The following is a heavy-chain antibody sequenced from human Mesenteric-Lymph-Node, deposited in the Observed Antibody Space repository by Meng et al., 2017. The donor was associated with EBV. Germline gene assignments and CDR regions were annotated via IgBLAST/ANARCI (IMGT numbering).Heavy chain of an antibody. CDR1: GGSFSGYY. CDR3: ARGKTVGRSPWFDP. CDR2: SSQSGST. Sequence: HLNNWGAGLLKPSETLSLTCAVYGGSFSGYYWTSIRQSPGKGLEWIGESSQSGSTSYNPSLKSRVTISVDTSQNQFSLKLSSVTAADTAVYYCARGKTVGRSPWFDPWGQGTLVTVSS. J-gene: IGHJ5*02. D-gene: IGHD4-11*01. V-gene: IGHV4-34*01.